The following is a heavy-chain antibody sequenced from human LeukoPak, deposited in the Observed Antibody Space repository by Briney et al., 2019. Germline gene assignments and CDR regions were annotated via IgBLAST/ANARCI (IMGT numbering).Heavy chain of an antibody. V-gene: IGHV1-8*03. J-gene: IGHJ6*03. Sequence: ASVKVSCKASGYTFTSYDINWVRQATGQGLEWMGWMNPNSGNTGYAQKFQGRVTITRNTSISTAYMELSSLRSEDTAVYYCARGPPREYYYYYMDVWGKGTTVTVSS. CDR1: GYTFTSYD. CDR2: MNPNSGNT. CDR3: ARGPPREYYYYYMDV.